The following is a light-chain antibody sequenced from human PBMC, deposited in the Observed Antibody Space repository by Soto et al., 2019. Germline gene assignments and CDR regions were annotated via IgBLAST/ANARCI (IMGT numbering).Light chain of an antibody. V-gene: IGKV3-20*01. Sequence: EIVLTQSPATLSLSPGERATLSCRASQSVSSYLAWYQQKAGQAPTLLIYDATKRVIGIPARFSGSGSGTDFTLTISRLEPEDFAVYYCQQYGSSRTFGQGTKV. CDR1: QSVSSY. J-gene: IGKJ1*01. CDR2: DAT. CDR3: QQYGSSRT.